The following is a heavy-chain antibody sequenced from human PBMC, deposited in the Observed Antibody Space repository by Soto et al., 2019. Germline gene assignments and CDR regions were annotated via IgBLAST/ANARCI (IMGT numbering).Heavy chain of an antibody. D-gene: IGHD3-22*01. J-gene: IGHJ4*02. Sequence: EAVQLSCAASGFTFSSYAMSWVRQAPGKGLEWVSAISGSGGSTYYADSVKGRFTISRDNSKNTLYLQMNSLRAEDTAVYYCAVASPDYYDSSGYYYWGQGTLVTVSS. V-gene: IGHV3-23*01. CDR2: ISGSGGST. CDR3: AVASPDYYDSSGYYY. CDR1: GFTFSSYA.